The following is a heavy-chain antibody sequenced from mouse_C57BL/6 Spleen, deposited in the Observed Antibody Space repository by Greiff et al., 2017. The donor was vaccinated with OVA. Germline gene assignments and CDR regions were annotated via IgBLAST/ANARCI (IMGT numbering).Heavy chain of an antibody. J-gene: IGHJ1*03. CDR1: GFSFNTYA. CDR2: IRSKSNNYAT. CDR3: VRRRPSYWYFDV. Sequence: EVKVEESGGGLVQPKGSLKLSCAASGFSFNTYAMNWVRQAPGKGLEWVARIRSKSNNYATYYADSVKDRFTISRDDSESMLYLQMNNLKTEDTAMYYCVRRRPSYWYFDVWGTGTTVTVSS. D-gene: IGHD2-10*02. V-gene: IGHV10-1*01.